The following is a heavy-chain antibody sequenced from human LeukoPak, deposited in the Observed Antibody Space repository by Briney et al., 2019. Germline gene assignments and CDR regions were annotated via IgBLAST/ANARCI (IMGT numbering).Heavy chain of an antibody. CDR1: GGSISSYY. CDR3: ARQVTKNGFDY. V-gene: IGHV4-4*09. Sequence: SETLSLTCTVSGGSISSYYWSWIRQPPGKGLEWIGYIYTCGSTNYNPSLKSRVTISVDTSKNQFSLKLSSVTAADTAVYYCARQVTKNGFDYWGQGTLVTVSS. CDR2: IYTCGST. J-gene: IGHJ4*02.